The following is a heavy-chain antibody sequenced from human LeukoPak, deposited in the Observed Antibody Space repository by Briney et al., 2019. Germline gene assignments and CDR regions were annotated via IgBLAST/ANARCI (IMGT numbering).Heavy chain of an antibody. CDR3: ARAHSYDSSGYPHDAFDI. CDR1: GGSISSYY. J-gene: IGHJ3*02. D-gene: IGHD3-22*01. V-gene: IGHV4-4*07. CDR2: IYTSGST. Sequence: PSETLSLTCTVSGGSISSYYWSWIRQPAGKGLEWIGRIYTSGSTNYNPSLKSRVTMSVDTSKNQFSLKLSSVAAADTAVYYCARAHSYDSSGYPHDAFDIWGQGTMVTVSS.